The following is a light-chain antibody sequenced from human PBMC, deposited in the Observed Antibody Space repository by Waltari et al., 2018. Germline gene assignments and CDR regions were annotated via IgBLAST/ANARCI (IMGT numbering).Light chain of an antibody. CDR3: LQHKHYPFT. CDR2: GAS. Sequence: DIQMTQSPSSLSASIGDRFTISCRASQDIRNDLGWVQQKPGEAPRRLIYGASMLETGVPSRFSGSGSGTDFTLTIGSLQPEDFATYYCLQHKHYPFTFGPGTKVDVK. J-gene: IGKJ3*01. CDR1: QDIRND. V-gene: IGKV1-17*01.